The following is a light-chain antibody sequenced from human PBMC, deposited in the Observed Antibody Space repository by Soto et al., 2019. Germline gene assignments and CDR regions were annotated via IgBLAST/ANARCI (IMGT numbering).Light chain of an antibody. V-gene: IGKV3-11*01. Sequence: EIVLTQSPAALSLSPGERATLSCRAGQSVSSYLAWYQQKPGQAPRLLIYDASNRATGIPARFSGSGSGTDFTLTISSLETEDFAVYYCQQRSNWWTFGQGTKVEIK. J-gene: IGKJ1*01. CDR2: DAS. CDR1: QSVSSY. CDR3: QQRSNWWT.